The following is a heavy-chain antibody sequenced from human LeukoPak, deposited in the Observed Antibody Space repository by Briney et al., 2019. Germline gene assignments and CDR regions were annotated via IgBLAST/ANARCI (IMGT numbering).Heavy chain of an antibody. J-gene: IGHJ5*02. CDR2: IIPIFGTA. D-gene: IGHD6-13*01. V-gene: IGHV1-69*05. CDR3: ASSGDSSSWYAAFDP. Sequence: ASVKVSCKASGGTFSSYAISWVRQAPGQGLEWMGGIIPIFGTANYAQKFQGRVTITTDESTSTAYMELSSLRSEDTAVYYCASSGDSSSWYAAFDPWGQGTLVTVSS. CDR1: GGTFSSYA.